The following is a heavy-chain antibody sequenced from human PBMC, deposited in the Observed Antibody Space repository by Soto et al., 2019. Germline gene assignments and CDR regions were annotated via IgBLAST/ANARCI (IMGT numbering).Heavy chain of an antibody. Sequence: EVQLVESGGGLVQPGGSLRLSCAASGFTFSSYAMHWVRQAPGKGLEYVSAISSNGGSTYYANSVKGRFTISRDNSKNTLYLQMGSLRAEDMAVYYCASQGRAVSSYYFDYWGQGTRVTVSS. V-gene: IGHV3-64*01. D-gene: IGHD3-10*01. CDR3: ASQGRAVSSYYFDY. J-gene: IGHJ4*02. CDR1: GFTFSSYA. CDR2: ISSNGGST.